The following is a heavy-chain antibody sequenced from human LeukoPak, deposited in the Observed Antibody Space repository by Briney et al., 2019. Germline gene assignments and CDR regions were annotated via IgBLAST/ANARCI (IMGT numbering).Heavy chain of an antibody. D-gene: IGHD3-22*01. CDR2: INHSGST. J-gene: IGHJ4*02. Sequence: SETLSLTCAVYGGSFSDYYWSWIRQPPGKGLEWIGEINHSGSTNHNPSLKSRVTISVDTSKNQFSLKLSSVTAADTAVYYCARVNSSGYYYAHLDYWGQGTLVTVSS. V-gene: IGHV4-34*01. CDR3: ARVNSSGYYYAHLDY. CDR1: GGSFSDYY.